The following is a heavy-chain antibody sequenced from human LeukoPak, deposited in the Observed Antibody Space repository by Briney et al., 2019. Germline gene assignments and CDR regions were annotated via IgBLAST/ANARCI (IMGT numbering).Heavy chain of an antibody. J-gene: IGHJ5*02. CDR2: IYYSGST. D-gene: IGHD3-3*01. CDR1: GGSISSYY. CDR3: ARALVFNYYDFWSGYYHWFDH. Sequence: AETLSLTCTVSGGSISSYYWSWIRQPPGKGLEWMGYIYYSGSTNYNPSLKSRVNISVDTSKNQCSLKLSSVTAADTAVYYCARALVFNYYDFWSGYYHWFDHWGQGTLVTVSS. V-gene: IGHV4-59*01.